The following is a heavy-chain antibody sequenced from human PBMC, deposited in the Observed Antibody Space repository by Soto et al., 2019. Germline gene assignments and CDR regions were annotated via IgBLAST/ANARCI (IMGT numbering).Heavy chain of an antibody. J-gene: IGHJ4*02. Sequence: ASVKVSCKASGYTFTSYGISWVRQAPGQGLEWMGWISAYNGNTNYAQKLQGRVTMTTDTSTSTAYMELRSLRSDDTAVYYCARDRKAGDYDFGSGYYAGGTYFDCWAQGTLVTVSS. CDR1: GYTFTSYG. CDR2: ISAYNGNT. V-gene: IGHV1-18*04. D-gene: IGHD3-3*01. CDR3: ARDRKAGDYDFGSGYYAGGTYFDC.